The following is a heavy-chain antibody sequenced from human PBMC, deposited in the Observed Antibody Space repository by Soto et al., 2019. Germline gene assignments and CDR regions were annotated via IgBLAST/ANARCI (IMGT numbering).Heavy chain of an antibody. V-gene: IGHV1-69*12. Sequence: QVQLVQSGAEVKKPGSSVKVSCKASGGTFSSYAISWVRQSPGQGLEWMGGIIPIFGTANYAQKFQGRVTITAEESTSTTYMERSSLRAEDTAVYYCARGASSSLAFDLWGRGTLVTVSS. CDR1: GGTFSSYA. D-gene: IGHD6-13*01. CDR3: ARGASSSLAFDL. J-gene: IGHJ2*01. CDR2: IIPIFGTA.